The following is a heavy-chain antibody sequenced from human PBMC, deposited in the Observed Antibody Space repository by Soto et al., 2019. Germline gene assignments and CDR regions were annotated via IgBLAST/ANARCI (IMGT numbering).Heavy chain of an antibody. D-gene: IGHD2-2*01. V-gene: IGHV3-13*05. Sequence: VGSLRLSCAASGFTFSSYDMHWVRQATGKGLEWVSAIGTAGDPYYPGSVKGRFTISRENAKNSLYLQMNSLRAGDTAVYYCARGCSSTSCYRSFWYFDLWGRGTLVTVSS. J-gene: IGHJ2*01. CDR1: GFTFSSYD. CDR3: ARGCSSTSCYRSFWYFDL. CDR2: IGTAGDP.